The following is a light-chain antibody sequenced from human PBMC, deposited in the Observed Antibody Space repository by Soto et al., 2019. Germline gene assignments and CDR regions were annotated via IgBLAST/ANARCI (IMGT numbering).Light chain of an antibody. J-gene: IGKJ2*01. Sequence: EIVLTQSPATLSLSPGERATLSCRASQSVSSYLAWYQQKPGQAPRLHIYDASNRATGIPARFSGSGSGTDFTLTISSLEPEDFAVYYCQHRRGYTFGQGTKLEIK. CDR2: DAS. V-gene: IGKV3-11*01. CDR3: QHRRGYT. CDR1: QSVSSY.